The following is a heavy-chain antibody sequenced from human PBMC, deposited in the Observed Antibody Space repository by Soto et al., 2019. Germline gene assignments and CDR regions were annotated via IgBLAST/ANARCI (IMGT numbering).Heavy chain of an antibody. V-gene: IGHV3-23*01. Sequence: PGGSLRLSCAASGFTFSSYAMSWVRQAPGKGLEWVSAISGSGGSTYYADSVKGRFTISRDNSKNTLYLQMNSLRAEDTAVYYCAKDSAVVVGPNYFDYWGQGNLVTVSS. CDR2: ISGSGGST. CDR1: GFTFSSYA. J-gene: IGHJ4*02. D-gene: IGHD2-15*01. CDR3: AKDSAVVVGPNYFDY.